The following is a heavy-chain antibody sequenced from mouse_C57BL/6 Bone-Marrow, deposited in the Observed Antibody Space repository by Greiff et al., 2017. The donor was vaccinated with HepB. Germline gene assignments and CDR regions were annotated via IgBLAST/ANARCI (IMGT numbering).Heavy chain of an antibody. J-gene: IGHJ3*01. CDR1: GYSITSGYY. CDR2: ISYDGSN. D-gene: IGHD2-1*01. Sequence: VQLQQSGPGLVKPSQSLSLTCSVTGYSITSGYYWNWIRQFPGNKLEWMGYISYDGSNNYNPSLKNRISITRDTSKNQFFLKLNSVTTEDTATYYCAVTTRFAYWGQGTLVTVSA. CDR3: AVTTRFAY. V-gene: IGHV3-6*01.